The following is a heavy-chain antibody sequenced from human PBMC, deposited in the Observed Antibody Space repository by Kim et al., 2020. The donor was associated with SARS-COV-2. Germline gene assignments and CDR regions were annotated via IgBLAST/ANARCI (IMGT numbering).Heavy chain of an antibody. CDR2: IKQDGSEK. CDR3: ARCITMVRGVMRGMDV. D-gene: IGHD3-10*01. CDR1: GFTFSSYW. J-gene: IGHJ6*02. Sequence: GGSLRLSCAASGFTFSSYWMSWVRQAPGKGLEWVANIKQDGSEKYYVDSVKGRFTISRDNAKNSLYLQMNSLRAEDTAVYYCARCITMVRGVMRGMDVWGQGTTVTVSS. V-gene: IGHV3-7*03.